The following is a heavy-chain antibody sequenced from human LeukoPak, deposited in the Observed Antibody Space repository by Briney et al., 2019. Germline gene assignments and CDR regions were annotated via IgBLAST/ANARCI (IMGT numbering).Heavy chain of an antibody. CDR2: IKQDGREK. V-gene: IGHV3-7*01. D-gene: IGHD5-18*01. CDR1: GFTVSSNY. CDR3: ARFRTAMQLWKGYYFDY. J-gene: IGHJ4*02. Sequence: GGSLRLSCAASGFTVSSNYMSWVRQAPGKGLEWVANIKQDGREKYYVDSVKGRFTISRDNAKNSLYLQMKSLRAEDTAVYYCARFRTAMQLWKGYYFDYWGQGTLVTVSS.